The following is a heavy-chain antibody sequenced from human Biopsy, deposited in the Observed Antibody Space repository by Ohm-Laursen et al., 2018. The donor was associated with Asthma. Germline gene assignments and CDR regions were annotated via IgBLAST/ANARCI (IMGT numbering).Heavy chain of an antibody. CDR1: GGSISSSSYY. Sequence: SQTLSLTRPVSGGSISSSSYYWGWIRRPTGKGLEFIGTIYYSGSTYYNPSLKSPVTLSVVASKNQLSLKLASVTAADAAVYYCVSPPGYWGQGTRVTVSS. CDR2: IYYSGST. CDR3: VSPPGY. V-gene: IGHV4-39*01. J-gene: IGHJ4*02.